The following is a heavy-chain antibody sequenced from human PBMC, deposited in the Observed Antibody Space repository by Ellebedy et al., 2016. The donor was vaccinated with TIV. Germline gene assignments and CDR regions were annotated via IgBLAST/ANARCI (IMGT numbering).Heavy chain of an antibody. CDR3: ARGGAGGYRYFDL. Sequence: MPSETLSLTCTVSGGSISSGGHYWSWIRQHPGKGQEWIGYIYYSGSTNYKPSLKSRVTISVDTSKNKFSLKLNSVTAADTAVYYCARGGAGGYRYFDLWGRGTLVTVSS. CDR1: GGSISSGGHY. D-gene: IGHD4-23*01. J-gene: IGHJ2*01. V-gene: IGHV4-31*03. CDR2: IYYSGST.